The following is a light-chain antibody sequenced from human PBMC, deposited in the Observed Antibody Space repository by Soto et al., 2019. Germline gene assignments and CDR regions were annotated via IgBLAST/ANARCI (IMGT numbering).Light chain of an antibody. CDR3: QQYSNLWT. CDR1: QSVSNNY. J-gene: IGKJ1*01. CDR2: GAS. V-gene: IGKV3-20*01. Sequence: EIGLTQSPGTLSLSPGDRATLSCRTSQSVSNNYLAWYQQKPGQAPRLLIYGASSRATGVPDRFSGSGSGTDFTLSISRLEPEDFAVYYCQQYSNLWTFGQGTKVDIK.